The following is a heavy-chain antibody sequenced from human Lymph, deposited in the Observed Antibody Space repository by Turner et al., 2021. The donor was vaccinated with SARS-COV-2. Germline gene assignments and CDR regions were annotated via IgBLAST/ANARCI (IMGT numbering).Heavy chain of an antibody. D-gene: IGHD6-19*01. CDR2: FDPEDAET. J-gene: IGHJ6*02. CDR3: ATAPAVAGYFRSYYVLDV. CDR1: GEKLTELS. Sequence: QVQLVQSGAEVKKPGASVKVPCKGAGEKLTELSIHWVRQAPGKGLEWMGGFDPEDAETIYAQKFQDRVTMTGAQSTDTAYMELSSLRSEDTAVYYCATAPAVAGYFRSYYVLDVWGPGTTVTVSS. V-gene: IGHV1-24*01.